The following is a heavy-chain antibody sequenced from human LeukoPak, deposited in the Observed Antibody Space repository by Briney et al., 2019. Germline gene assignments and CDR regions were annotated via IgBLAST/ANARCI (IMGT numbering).Heavy chain of an antibody. V-gene: IGHV3-48*01. CDR2: ISSSSSTI. CDR1: GFTFSSYS. J-gene: IGHJ4*02. Sequence: PGGSLRLSCAASGFTFSSYSMNWVRQAPGKGLEWVSYISSSSSTIYYADSVKGRFTISRDNAKNSLYLQMNSLRAEDTAVYYCARDDCSSTSCYPDYWGQGTLVTVSS. CDR3: ARDDCSSTSCYPDY. D-gene: IGHD2-2*01.